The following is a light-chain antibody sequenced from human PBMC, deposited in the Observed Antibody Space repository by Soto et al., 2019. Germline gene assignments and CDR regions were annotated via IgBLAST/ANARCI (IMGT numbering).Light chain of an antibody. Sequence: DIQMTQSPSSLSASVGDRVTITCQASQDIGNYLNWYQQKPGKAPKLLNYEASILETGVASSNSGSGSGTDFTFTISSLQPEDIATYYCQQFDNLLFTLGPGTNLDIK. CDR1: QDIGNY. CDR3: QQFDNLLFT. CDR2: EAS. J-gene: IGKJ3*01. V-gene: IGKV1-33*01.